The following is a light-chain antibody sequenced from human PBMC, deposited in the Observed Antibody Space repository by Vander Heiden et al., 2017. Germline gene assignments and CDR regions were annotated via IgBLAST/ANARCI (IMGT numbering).Light chain of an antibody. Sequence: DIQMTQSPSTLSASVGDRVTITCRASQTVSSWLAWYQQKPGKAPKLLIYKASTLEGGVPSRFSGSGSGTEFILTISSLQPDDFATYYCQQYNTYMYAFGQGTKLEIQ. CDR3: QQYNTYMYA. V-gene: IGKV1-5*03. CDR2: KAS. J-gene: IGKJ2*01. CDR1: QTVSSW.